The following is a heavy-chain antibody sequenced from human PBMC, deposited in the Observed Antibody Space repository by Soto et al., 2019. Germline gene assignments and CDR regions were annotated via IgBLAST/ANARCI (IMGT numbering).Heavy chain of an antibody. D-gene: IGHD6-19*01. CDR3: ARDLAVGLVDY. Sequence: QVQLVQSGAEVKKPGASVKVSCKASGYTFTSYGISWVRQAPGQGLEWMGWISAYNGNTTYAQKLQGRVTMSTDTSTSTGYMEVRSLRSDDTAVDYCARDLAVGLVDYWCQGSLVTVAS. V-gene: IGHV1-18*01. CDR2: ISAYNGNT. CDR1: GYTFTSYG. J-gene: IGHJ4*02.